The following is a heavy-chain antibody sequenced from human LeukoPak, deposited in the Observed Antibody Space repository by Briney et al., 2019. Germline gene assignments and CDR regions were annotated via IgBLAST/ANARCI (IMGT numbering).Heavy chain of an antibody. CDR2: IIPIFGTA. J-gene: IGHJ5*02. CDR1: GGTFSSYA. CDR3: ARDYEPQLGSGYDYVDYSNWFDP. V-gene: IGHV1-69*13. D-gene: IGHD5-12*01. Sequence: ASVKVSCKASGGTFSSYAISWVRQAPGQGLEWMGGIIPIFGTANYAQKFQGRVTITADESTSTAYMELSSLRSEDTAVYYCARDYEPQLGSGYDYVDYSNWFDPWGQGTLVTVSS.